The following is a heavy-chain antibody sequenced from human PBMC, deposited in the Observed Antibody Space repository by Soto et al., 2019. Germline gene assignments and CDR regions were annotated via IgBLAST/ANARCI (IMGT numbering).Heavy chain of an antibody. J-gene: IGHJ4*02. D-gene: IGHD2-2*01. V-gene: IGHV4-34*01. Sequence: SETLSLTCAVYGGSFSGYYWSWIRQPPGKGLEWIGEINHSGSTNYNPSLKSRVTISVDTSKNQFSLKLSSVTAADTAVYYCARGQRRSCYDYWGQGTLVTVSS. CDR1: GGSFSGYY. CDR3: ARGQRRSCYDY. CDR2: INHSGST.